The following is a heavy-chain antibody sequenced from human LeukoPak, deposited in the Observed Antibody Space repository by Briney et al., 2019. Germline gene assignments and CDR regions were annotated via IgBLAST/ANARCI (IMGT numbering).Heavy chain of an antibody. D-gene: IGHD2-15*01. CDR2: IIPIFGTA. CDR3: ARGHRRYCSGGSCYDWFDP. Sequence: ASVKVSCKASGGTFSSYAISWVRQAPGQGLGWMGGIIPIFGTANYAQKFQGRVTITADESTSTAYMELSSLRSEDTAVYYCARGHRRYCSGGSCYDWFDPWGQGTLVTVSS. V-gene: IGHV1-69*13. J-gene: IGHJ5*02. CDR1: GGTFSSYA.